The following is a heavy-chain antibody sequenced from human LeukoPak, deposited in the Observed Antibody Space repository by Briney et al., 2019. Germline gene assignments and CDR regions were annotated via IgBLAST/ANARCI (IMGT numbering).Heavy chain of an antibody. CDR3: ANYGDYQYFDY. CDR2: ISYDGTNK. V-gene: IGHV3-30*18. J-gene: IGHJ4*02. D-gene: IGHD4-17*01. Sequence: PGSSLRLSCAASGFTFINYGMHWVRQAPGKGLEWVAVISYDGTNKYYADSVKGRFTISRDNSKNTLYLQMNSLKTDDTAVYYCANYGDYQYFDYWGQGTPVTVSS. CDR1: GFTFINYG.